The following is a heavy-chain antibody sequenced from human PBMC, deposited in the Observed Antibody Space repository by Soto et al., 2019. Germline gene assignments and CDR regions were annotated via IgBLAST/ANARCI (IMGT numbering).Heavy chain of an antibody. Sequence: SETLSLTCTVSGGSISRIGYYWGWVRQPPGKGLEWIGSIYYNGVAHYSPSLETRLTISVDTSKNHFSLKLNSVTAADTAVYYCARQYGYNYGHIEHWGQGTVVTVSS. V-gene: IGHV4-39*01. CDR3: ARQYGYNYGHIEH. D-gene: IGHD5-18*01. J-gene: IGHJ4*02. CDR1: GGSISRIGYY. CDR2: IYYNGVA.